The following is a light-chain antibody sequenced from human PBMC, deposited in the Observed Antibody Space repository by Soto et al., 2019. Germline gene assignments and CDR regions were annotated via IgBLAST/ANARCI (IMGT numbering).Light chain of an antibody. CDR1: SGDVGGYYY. Sequence: QSALTKPASVSGSPGQSITISCTGTSGDVGGYYYVSWYQQLPGKAPKLMISEVSNRPSGVSNRFSGSKSGNTASLTISGLHAEDETDYYCSSYTAGGTIFGTGTKVTVL. CDR3: SSYTAGGTI. J-gene: IGLJ1*01. V-gene: IGLV2-14*01. CDR2: EVS.